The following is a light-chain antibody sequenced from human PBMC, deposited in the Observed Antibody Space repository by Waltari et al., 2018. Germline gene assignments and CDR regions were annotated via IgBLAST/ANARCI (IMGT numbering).Light chain of an antibody. Sequence: VLTQSPATLSLSPGGRATLSCRASRYIGDYLAWYQQKPGQAPRLLMSEASNRATGVPDTFSASGSGTDFTLTVSSLAPEDFAVYYCQNRRNWPLLTFGGGTKVEIK. V-gene: IGKV3-11*01. CDR1: RYIGDY. CDR3: QNRRNWPLLT. CDR2: EAS. J-gene: IGKJ4*01.